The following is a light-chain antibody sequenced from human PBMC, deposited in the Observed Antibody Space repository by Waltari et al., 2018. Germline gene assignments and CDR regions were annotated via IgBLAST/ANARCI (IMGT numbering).Light chain of an antibody. CDR3: NSYTGYYTWV. Sequence: QADLTQPASVSGSLGQSITISCTGTSSDIGFYNYVSWYQQHPGKAPKLIIYDVLKWPSGVSSRFSGSKSGNTASLTISGLQAEDEADYYCNSYTGYYTWVFGGGTKLTVL. CDR1: SSDIGFYNY. J-gene: IGLJ3*02. CDR2: DVL. V-gene: IGLV2-14*01.